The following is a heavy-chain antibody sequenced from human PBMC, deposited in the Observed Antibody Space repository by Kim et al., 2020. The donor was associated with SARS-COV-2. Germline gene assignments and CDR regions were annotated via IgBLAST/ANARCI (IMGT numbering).Heavy chain of an antibody. CDR3: ARDERGARLVD. CDR1: GFTFSSYC. J-gene: IGHJ1*01. V-gene: IGHV3-33*01. Sequence: GGSLRLSCAASGFTFSSYCMHWVRQAPGKGLEWVGVIWLDGSNLLYGDSVKGRFTISRDNSQNMLFLQMNTLRVEDTAVYYCARDERGARLVDWGQGALVTVSS. CDR2: IWLDGSNL. D-gene: IGHD3-10*01.